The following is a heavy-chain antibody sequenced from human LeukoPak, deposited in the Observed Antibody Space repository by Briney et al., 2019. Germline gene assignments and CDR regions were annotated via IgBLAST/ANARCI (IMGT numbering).Heavy chain of an antibody. CDR3: ARGRLDVKRAFDI. Sequence: SETLSLTCTVSGGSISSNSYYWGWIRQPPGKGLEWIGSIYYSGSTYYNPSLKSRVTISVDTSKNQFSLKLSSVTAADTAVYYCARGRLDVKRAFDIWGQGTMVTVSS. CDR1: GGSISSNSYY. V-gene: IGHV4-39*01. CDR2: IYYSGST. J-gene: IGHJ3*02.